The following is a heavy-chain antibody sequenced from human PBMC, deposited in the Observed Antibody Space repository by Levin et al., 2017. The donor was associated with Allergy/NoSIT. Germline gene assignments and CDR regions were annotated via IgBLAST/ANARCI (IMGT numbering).Heavy chain of an antibody. CDR2: IRNKANSYAT. Sequence: GGSLRLSCAASGFTFSGSAIHWVRQASGKGLEWVGRIRNKANSYATAYAASVKGRFTISRDDSKNTAYLQMNSLKTEDTAVYYCTRLMAEQQLVRVEYYFDYWGQGTLVTVSS. D-gene: IGHD6-13*01. J-gene: IGHJ4*02. CDR1: GFTFSGSA. CDR3: TRLMAEQQLVRVEYYFDY. V-gene: IGHV3-73*01.